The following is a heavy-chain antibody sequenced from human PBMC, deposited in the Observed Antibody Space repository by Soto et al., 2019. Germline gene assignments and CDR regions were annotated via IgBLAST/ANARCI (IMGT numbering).Heavy chain of an antibody. J-gene: IGHJ6*04. CDR1: EFTFSNYG. V-gene: IGHV3-33*01. Sequence: QVQLVESGGGVVQPGRSLRLSCAASEFTFSNYGMHWVRQAPGKGLEWVAVILNDGSNRYHADSVKDRFTISRDNSKNTLYLQMNSLRAEDTAVYYCARDDEYSGNGMDVWDSGTTVTVSP. CDR3: ARDDEYSGNGMDV. D-gene: IGHD3-10*01. CDR2: ILNDGSNR.